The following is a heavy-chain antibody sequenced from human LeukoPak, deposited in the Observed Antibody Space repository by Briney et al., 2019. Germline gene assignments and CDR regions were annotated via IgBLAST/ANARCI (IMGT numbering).Heavy chain of an antibody. CDR2: ISGSDNTI. V-gene: IGHV3-11*01. J-gene: IGHJ6*02. D-gene: IGHD1-26*01. Sequence: GGSLRLSCAASGFTFSDYYMTWIRQAPGKGLEWVSYISGSDNTIYYADSVGGRFTISRDNAKKSLYLQMNSLRAEDTAVYYCARGGAQAMDVWGQGTTVTVSS. CDR3: ARGGAQAMDV. CDR1: GFTFSDYY.